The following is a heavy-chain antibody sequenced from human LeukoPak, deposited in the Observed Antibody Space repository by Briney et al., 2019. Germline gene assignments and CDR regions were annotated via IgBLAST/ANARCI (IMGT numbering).Heavy chain of an antibody. J-gene: IGHJ4*02. D-gene: IGHD3-10*01. CDR2: ISYDGSNK. CDR3: AKAFMGSGSYYIPHMHY. Sequence: GGSLRLSCAASGFSFSSYGMHWVRQAPGKGLEWVAVISYDGSNKYSADSVKGRFTISRDNSKNTLYLQMNSLRAEDTAVYYCAKAFMGSGSYYIPHMHYWGQGTLVTVSS. V-gene: IGHV3-30*18. CDR1: GFSFSSYG.